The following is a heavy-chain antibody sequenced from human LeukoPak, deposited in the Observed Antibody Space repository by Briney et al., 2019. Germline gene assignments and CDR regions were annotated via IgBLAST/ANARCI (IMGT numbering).Heavy chain of an antibody. D-gene: IGHD1-26*01. CDR3: ARDQDGSYSFDY. CDR1: GFTFSSYT. J-gene: IGHJ4*02. V-gene: IGHV3-21*01. CDR2: ISSSSGYI. Sequence: GGSLRLSCAASGFTFSSYTMNWVRQAPGKGREWVSCISSSSGYIYYADSVKGRFTISRDNAKNSLYLQMNSLRAEDTAVYLCARDQDGSYSFDYWGQGTLVTVSS.